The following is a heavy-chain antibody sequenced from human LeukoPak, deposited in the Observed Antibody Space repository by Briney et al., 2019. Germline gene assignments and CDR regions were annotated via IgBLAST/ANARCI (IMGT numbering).Heavy chain of an antibody. J-gene: IGHJ5*02. D-gene: IGHD3-10*01. CDR2: IYTSGST. Sequence: SETLSLTCTVSGGSISSYHWSWIRQPAGKGLEWIGRIYTSGSTNYNPSLKSRVTMSVDTSKNQFSLKLSSVTAADTAVYYCARDFKRKEWFGDRNWFDHWGQGTLVTVSS. V-gene: IGHV4-4*07. CDR1: GGSISSYH. CDR3: ARDFKRKEWFGDRNWFDH.